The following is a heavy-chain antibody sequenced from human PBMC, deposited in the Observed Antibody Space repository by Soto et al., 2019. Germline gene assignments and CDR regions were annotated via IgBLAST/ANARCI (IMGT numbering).Heavy chain of an antibody. CDR3: AKFTGYDSGGPMRWYFDY. CDR1: VFTFSSYA. Sequence: GGSLRLSCAASVFTFSSYAMSWVRQAPGKGLEWVSAISGSGGSTYYADSVKGRFTISRDNSKNTLYLQMNSLRAEDTAVYYCAKFTGYDSGGPMRWYFDYWGQGTRVTVSS. CDR2: ISGSGGST. V-gene: IGHV3-23*01. D-gene: IGHD3-22*01. J-gene: IGHJ4*02.